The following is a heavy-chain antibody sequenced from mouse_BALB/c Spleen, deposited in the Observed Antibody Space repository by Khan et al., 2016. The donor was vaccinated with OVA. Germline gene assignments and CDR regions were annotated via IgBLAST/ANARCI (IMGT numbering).Heavy chain of an antibody. V-gene: IGHV3-2*02. CDR2: ISYSGNT. D-gene: IGHD1-1*01. CDR3: ARIYGGDFDY. J-gene: IGHJ2*01. Sequence: EVELVESGPGLVKPSQSLSLTCTVTGYSITSDYAWNWIRQFPGNKLEWMGYISYSGNTKYNPSLKSRISITRDTSKNQFFLQLNSVAIEDTATYYCARIYGGDFDYWGQGTTLMVSS. CDR1: GYSITSDYA.